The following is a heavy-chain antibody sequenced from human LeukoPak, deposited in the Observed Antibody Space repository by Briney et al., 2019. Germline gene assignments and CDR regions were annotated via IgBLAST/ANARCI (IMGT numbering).Heavy chain of an antibody. CDR3: AREADIVVVPAAYPGREYYYYYGMDV. V-gene: IGHV1-18*01. J-gene: IGHJ6*02. D-gene: IGHD2-2*01. Sequence: ASVKVSCKASGYTFTSYGISWVRQAPGQGLEWMGWISAYNGNTNYAQKLQGRVTMTTDTSTSTAYMELRSLRSGDTAVYYCAREADIVVVPAAYPGREYYYYYGMDVWGQGTTVTVSS. CDR1: GYTFTSYG. CDR2: ISAYNGNT.